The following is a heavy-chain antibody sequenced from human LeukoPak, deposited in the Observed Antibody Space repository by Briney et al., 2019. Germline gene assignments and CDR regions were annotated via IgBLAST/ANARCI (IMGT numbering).Heavy chain of an antibody. Sequence: GGSLRLSCAASGLTLTNYWMHWVRQAPGKGREGGADIKWDEIKTYYADSVKGGFSISRDNARSSVFLQMNSLRAEDTAVYYCANDLSATGALNIWGQGTMVTVSS. CDR3: ANDLSATGALNI. D-gene: IGHD7-27*01. V-gene: IGHV3-7*01. CDR2: IKWDEIKT. J-gene: IGHJ3*02. CDR1: GLTLTNYW.